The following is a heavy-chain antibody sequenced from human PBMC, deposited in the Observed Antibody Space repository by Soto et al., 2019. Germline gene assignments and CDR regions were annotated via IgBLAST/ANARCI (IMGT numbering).Heavy chain of an antibody. CDR3: VSGYPWVGFDY. CDR1: GYHFTNYW. CDR2: IYPSDSDT. D-gene: IGHD5-18*01. Sequence: PGESLKISCKGSGYHFTNYWIVWVRQVPGKGLEWMGFIYPSDSDTRYSPSFQGQVTISADKSISTAYLQWSSLKAADTAVYICVSGYPWVGFDYWGQGTLVTVSS. V-gene: IGHV5-51*01. J-gene: IGHJ4*02.